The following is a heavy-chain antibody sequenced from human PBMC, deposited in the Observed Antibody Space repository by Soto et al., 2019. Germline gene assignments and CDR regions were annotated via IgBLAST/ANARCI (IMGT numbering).Heavy chain of an antibody. CDR2: ISSDGRNT. CDR1: GFTFGYNW. V-gene: IGHV3-74*01. J-gene: IGHJ4*02. Sequence: EVQLVESGGGLVQPGGSLRLSCADSGFTFGYNWMHWVRQGPGKGLEWISRISSDGRNTDYADSVKGRFTISRDNAKNTLYLQMDSLRVEDTAVYYCARFGTYYDSSGFLYWGQGTLVTVSS. CDR3: ARFGTYYDSSGFLY. D-gene: IGHD3-22*01.